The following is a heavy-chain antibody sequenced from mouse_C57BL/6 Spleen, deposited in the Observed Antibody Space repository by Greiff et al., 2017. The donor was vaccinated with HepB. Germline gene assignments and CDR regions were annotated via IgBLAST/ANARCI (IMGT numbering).Heavy chain of an antibody. CDR1: GYTFTSYW. CDR2: INPSNGGT. D-gene: IGHD2-3*01. Sequence: QVQLKQPGTELVKPGASVKLSCKASGYTFTSYWMHWVKQRPGQGLEWIGNINPSNGGTNYNEKFKSKATLTVDKSSSTAYMQLSSLTSEDSAVYYCARKDTYDQPFAYWGQGTLVTVSA. J-gene: IGHJ3*01. CDR3: ARKDTYDQPFAY. V-gene: IGHV1-53*01.